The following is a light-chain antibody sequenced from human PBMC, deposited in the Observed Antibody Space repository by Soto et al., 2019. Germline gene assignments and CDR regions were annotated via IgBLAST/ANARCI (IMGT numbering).Light chain of an antibody. J-gene: IGKJ5*01. CDR2: DAF. CDR3: QQRSNWPPIS. CDR1: QSVSSY. Sequence: IVLTQSPATLSLSPGERATLSCRASQSVSSYLAWYQQKPGQAPRLLIYDAFTRATGIPARFSGSGSGTDFTLTISSLEPEDFAVYYCQQRSNWPPISFGQGTRLEIK. V-gene: IGKV3-11*01.